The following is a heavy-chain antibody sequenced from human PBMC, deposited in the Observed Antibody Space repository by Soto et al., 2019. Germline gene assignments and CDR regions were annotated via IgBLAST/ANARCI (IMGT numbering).Heavy chain of an antibody. V-gene: IGHV4-34*01. D-gene: IGHD3-3*01. J-gene: IGHJ6*02. CDR2: INHSGST. CDR1: GGSFSGYY. CDR3: ARADYDFWSGYPSGYYYYYGMDV. Sequence: SETLSLTCAVYGGSFSGYYWSWIRQPPGKGLEWIGEINHSGSTNYNPSLKSRVTISVDTSKNQFSLKLSSVTAADTAVYYCARADYDFWSGYPSGYYYYYGMDVWGQGTTVTVSS.